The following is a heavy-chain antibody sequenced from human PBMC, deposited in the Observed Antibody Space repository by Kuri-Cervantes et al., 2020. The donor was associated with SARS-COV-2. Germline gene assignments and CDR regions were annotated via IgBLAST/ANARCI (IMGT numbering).Heavy chain of an antibody. CDR2: INHSGST. CDR3: AREWLRSSIAVAGTPSYYGMDV. V-gene: IGHV4-34*01. J-gene: IGHJ6*02. Sequence: GSLRLSCAVYGGSFSGYYWSWIRQPPGKGLEWIGEINHSGSTKYNPSLKSRVTISVDTSKNQFSLKLSSVTAADTAVYYCAREWLRSSIAVAGTPSYYGMDVWGQGTTVTVSS. D-gene: IGHD6-19*01. CDR1: GGSFSGYY.